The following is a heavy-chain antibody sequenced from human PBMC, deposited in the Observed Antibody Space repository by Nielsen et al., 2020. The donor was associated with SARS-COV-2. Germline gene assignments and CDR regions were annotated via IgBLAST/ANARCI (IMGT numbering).Heavy chain of an antibody. CDR2: IWYDGSNK. CDR1: GFTFSSYW. D-gene: IGHD1-1*01. CDR3: ARDALNWEDDAFDI. Sequence: GGSLRLSCAASGFTFSSYWMHWVRQAPGKGLEWVAVIWYDGSNKYYADSVKGRFTISRDNSKNTLYLQMNSLRAEDTAVYYCARDALNWEDDAFDIWGQGTMVTVSS. V-gene: IGHV3-33*08. J-gene: IGHJ3*02.